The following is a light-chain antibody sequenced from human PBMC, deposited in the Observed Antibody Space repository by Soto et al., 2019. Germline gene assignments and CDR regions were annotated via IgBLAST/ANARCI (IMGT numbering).Light chain of an antibody. CDR2: AAS. Sequence: IQLTQFPSSLSASVGDRVTITCRASQGVSSHLAWYQQKPGKAPQLLIYAASTLQSGVPSRFSGSGSGTDFTLTISSLQPEDFVTYYCQQLKSSPFTFGPGTKVDI. J-gene: IGKJ3*01. CDR1: QGVSSH. V-gene: IGKV1-9*01. CDR3: QQLKSSPFT.